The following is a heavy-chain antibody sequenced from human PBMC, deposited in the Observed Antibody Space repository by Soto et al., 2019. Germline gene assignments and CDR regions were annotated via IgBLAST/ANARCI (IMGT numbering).Heavy chain of an antibody. J-gene: IGHJ1*01. Sequence: QVQLVQSGAEVKKPGASVKVSFKASGYTFTSYGITWVRQAPGQGLEWMGWISAYNGNTNDAQKLQGRGTMTTDTATRTAHMELRGLSADDTAVYYFALVGSAPREYFQHWGQGTLVTVSS. V-gene: IGHV1-18*04. CDR1: GYTFTSYG. CDR2: ISAYNGNT. D-gene: IGHD1-26*01. CDR3: ALVGSAPREYFQH.